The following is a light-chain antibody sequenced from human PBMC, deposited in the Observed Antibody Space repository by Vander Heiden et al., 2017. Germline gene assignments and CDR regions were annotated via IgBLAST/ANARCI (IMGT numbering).Light chain of an antibody. Sequence: QSVLTQPPSASRTHWPRVTISCSGRSSDIGSNNVNCYQQLPGTAPTLLIYINNQRPSGVTDRFSGSTSGTSAALAITGLQSEDEADDYCEAWHDSMNGTWVFGGGTKLTVL. V-gene: IGLV1-44*01. CDR2: INN. CDR1: SSDIGSNN. CDR3: EAWHDSMNGTWV. J-gene: IGLJ3*02.